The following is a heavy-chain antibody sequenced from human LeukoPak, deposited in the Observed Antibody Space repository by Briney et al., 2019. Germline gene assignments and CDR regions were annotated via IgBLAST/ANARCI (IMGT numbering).Heavy chain of an antibody. CDR1: GGSISSSSYY. CDR3: AREPDYYDSSGSNY. V-gene: IGHV4-39*07. D-gene: IGHD3-22*01. J-gene: IGHJ4*02. CDR2: IYYSGST. Sequence: SETLSLTCTVSGGSISSSSYYWGWIRQPPGKGLEWIGSIYYSGSTYYNPSLKSRVTISVDTSKNQFSLKLSSVTAADTAVYYCAREPDYYDSSGSNYWGQGTLVTVSS.